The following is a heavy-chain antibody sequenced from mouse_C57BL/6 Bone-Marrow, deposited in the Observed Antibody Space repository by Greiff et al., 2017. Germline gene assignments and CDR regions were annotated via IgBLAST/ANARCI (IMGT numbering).Heavy chain of an antibody. J-gene: IGHJ3*01. Sequence: EVKVVESGGGLVQPGGSLKLSCAASGFTFSDYYMYWVRQTPEKRLEWVAYISNGGGSTYYPDTVKGRFTISRDNAKNTLYLQMSRLNSEDTAMYYCARQYYGRSFDYWGQGTLVTVSA. CDR1: GFTFSDYY. V-gene: IGHV5-12*01. D-gene: IGHD1-1*01. CDR3: ARQYYGRSFDY. CDR2: ISNGGGST.